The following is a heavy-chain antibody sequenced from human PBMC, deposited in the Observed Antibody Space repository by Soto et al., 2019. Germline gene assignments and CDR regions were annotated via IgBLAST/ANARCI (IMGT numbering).Heavy chain of an antibody. CDR2: LNTYNGNT. CDR1: GYTFNSYG. D-gene: IGHD6-6*01. J-gene: IGHJ5*02. CDR3: AKVVLYSTSGDRRFDP. V-gene: IGHV1-18*01. Sequence: QVQLVQSGVEVKKPGASVRVSCKASGYTFNSYGISWVRQAPGQGLEWMGWLNTYNGNTNYAQKFQGRVSVTTDTSTSTAYLELGSLGSDDTAVYYCAKVVLYSTSGDRRFDPWGQGPMVAVSS.